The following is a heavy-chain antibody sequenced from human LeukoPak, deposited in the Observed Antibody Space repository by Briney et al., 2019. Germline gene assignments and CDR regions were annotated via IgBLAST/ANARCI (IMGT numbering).Heavy chain of an antibody. CDR2: IYSGGST. D-gene: IGHD6-19*01. CDR3: AREWLVPRYYFDY. CDR1: GFTVSSNY. V-gene: IGHV3-66*01. Sequence: GGSQRLSCAASGFTVSSNYMSWVRQAPGKGLEWVSVIYSGGSTYYADSVKGRFTISRDNSKNTLYLQMNSLRAEDTAVYYCAREWLVPRYYFDYWGQGTLVTVSS. J-gene: IGHJ4*02.